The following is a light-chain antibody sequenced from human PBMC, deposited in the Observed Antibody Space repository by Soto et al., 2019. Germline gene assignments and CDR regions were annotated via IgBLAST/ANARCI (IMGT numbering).Light chain of an antibody. J-gene: IGKJ5*01. V-gene: IGKV2-30*02. Sequence: DIVLTQSPVSLPVTLGQPASISCRSSQSLLHSDGNTYLTWFQQRPGQSPRRLFHKVSNRDSGXPGXFSGSGSGTDFTLKISRVEAEDVAIYFCLQGTYWPTFGQGTRLEIK. CDR1: QSLLHSDGNTY. CDR3: LQGTYWPT. CDR2: KVS.